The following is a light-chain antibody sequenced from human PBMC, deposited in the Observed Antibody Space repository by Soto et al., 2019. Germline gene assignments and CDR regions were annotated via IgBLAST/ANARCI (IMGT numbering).Light chain of an antibody. CDR1: SSDVGGYNY. CDR3: SSYTSSRPYG. Sequence: QSVLTQPASVSGSPGQSITISCTGTSSDVGGYNYVSWYQQHPGKAPKLMIYEVSNRPSGVSNRFSGSKSGNTASLTISGLKAEDEADYYCSSYTSSRPYGFGNANKVTAL. CDR2: EVS. V-gene: IGLV2-14*01. J-gene: IGLJ1*01.